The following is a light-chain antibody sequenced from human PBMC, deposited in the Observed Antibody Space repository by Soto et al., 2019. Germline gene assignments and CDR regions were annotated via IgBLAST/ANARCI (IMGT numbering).Light chain of an antibody. Sequence: VLTQTPLSLSVAPGHPASISFKSXRILLHIARETFLFWYLQKPGQSPQLLIYEVSTRVSGVPDRFSGSGSGTDFTLEISRVETDDVGIYYCMQSTQLPPTFGQGTRLEI. J-gene: IGKJ5*01. V-gene: IGKV2D-29*02. CDR1: RILLHIARETF. CDR2: EVS. CDR3: MQSTQLPPT.